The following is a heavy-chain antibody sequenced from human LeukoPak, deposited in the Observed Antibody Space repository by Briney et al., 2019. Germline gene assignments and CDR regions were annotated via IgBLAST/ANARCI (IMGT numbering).Heavy chain of an antibody. V-gene: IGHV3-23*01. D-gene: IGHD1-26*01. Sequence: GGSLRLSCAASGFTFSSYAMHWVRQAPGKGLEWVSTISGGGGSTYYADSVKGRFTISRDNSKNTLYLQVNSLRAEDTAVYYCAKGGKWDVTPFDYWGQGTLVTVSS. CDR1: GFTFSSYA. J-gene: IGHJ4*02. CDR2: ISGGGGST. CDR3: AKGGKWDVTPFDY.